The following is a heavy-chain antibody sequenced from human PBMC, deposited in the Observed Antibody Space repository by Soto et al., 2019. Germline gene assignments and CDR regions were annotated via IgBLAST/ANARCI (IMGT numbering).Heavy chain of an antibody. Sequence: LSLTCTVSGGSINIGGYYWSWIRQHPGKGLEWIGYIYYSGSTFYNPSLKSRVTISFDTSKNQFSLKLNSVTAADTAVYYCARTAWHFFDYWGQGTLVTVS. J-gene: IGHJ4*02. CDR3: ARTAWHFFDY. CDR1: GGSINIGGYY. D-gene: IGHD3-3*02. V-gene: IGHV4-31*03. CDR2: IYYSGST.